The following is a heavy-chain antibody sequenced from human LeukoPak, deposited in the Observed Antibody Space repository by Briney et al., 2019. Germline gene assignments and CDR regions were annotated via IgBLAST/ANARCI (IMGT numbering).Heavy chain of an antibody. Sequence: ASVKVSCKASGYTFTSYDINWVRQATGQGLEWMGWMNPNSGNTGYAQKFQGRVTMTRNTSISTAYMEPSSLRSEDTAVYYCARAWIMVRGVMVYWGQGTLVTVSS. D-gene: IGHD3-10*01. J-gene: IGHJ4*02. CDR2: MNPNSGNT. CDR1: GYTFTSYD. CDR3: ARAWIMVRGVMVY. V-gene: IGHV1-8*01.